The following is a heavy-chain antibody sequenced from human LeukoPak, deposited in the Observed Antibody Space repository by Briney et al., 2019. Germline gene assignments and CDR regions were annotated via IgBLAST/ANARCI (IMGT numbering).Heavy chain of an antibody. CDR3: ARHRHGSSWYPYYFDY. V-gene: IGHV4-30-2*03. CDR2: IYHSGST. D-gene: IGHD6-13*01. CDR1: GGSITSDGYS. J-gene: IGHJ4*02. Sequence: SQTLSLTCAVSGGSITSDGYSWSWIRQPPGKGLEWIGYIYHSGSTYYNPSLKSRVTISVDTSKDQFSLKLSSVTAADTAVYYCARHRHGSSWYPYYFDYWGQGTLVTVSS.